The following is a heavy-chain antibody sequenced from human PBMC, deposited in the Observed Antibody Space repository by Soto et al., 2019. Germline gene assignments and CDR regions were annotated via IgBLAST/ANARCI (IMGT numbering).Heavy chain of an antibody. CDR3: ARDLIVDVPDNYGMDV. D-gene: IGHD1-26*01. CDR2: INPNTGGS. CDR1: VYTFSCHY. J-gene: IGHJ6*02. Sequence: XSVKESCKASVYTFSCHYIHWVRQAPGQGLEWMGWINPNTGGSNYAEKFKGRVLMTRDTSIFTSHMRLNRLTSDDTTVYYCARDLIVDVPDNYGMDVWGQGSTVTVSS. V-gene: IGHV1-2*02.